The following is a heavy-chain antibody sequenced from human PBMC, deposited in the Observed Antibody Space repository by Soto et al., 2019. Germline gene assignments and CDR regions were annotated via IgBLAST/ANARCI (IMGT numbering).Heavy chain of an antibody. D-gene: IGHD3-3*01. CDR1: GGTSTRYA. CDR2: IVPMFGTS. V-gene: IGHV1-69*06. J-gene: IGHJ4*02. Sequence: QERLVQSGAEVRKPGSSEKVSCKVTGGTSTRYAINWVRQAPGQGLEWMGGIVPMFGTSKYAQKFQGRVTITEDTSTNIAYMELRSLRSEDTAVYYCNRGSEYDFWSGYLWGQGTLVSVSS. CDR3: NRGSEYDFWSGYL.